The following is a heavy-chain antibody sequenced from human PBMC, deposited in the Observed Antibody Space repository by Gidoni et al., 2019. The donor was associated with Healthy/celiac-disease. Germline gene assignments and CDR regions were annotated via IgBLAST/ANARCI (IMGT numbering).Heavy chain of an antibody. D-gene: IGHD6-13*01. CDR3: TREGGIAAGKYYYYYYGMDV. V-gene: IGHV3-49*04. CDR1: GFTFGDYA. J-gene: IGHJ6*02. CDR2: IRSKAYGGTT. Sequence: EVQLVESGGGLVQPGRSLRLSCTASGFTFGDYAMSWVRQAPGKGLGWVGFIRSKAYGGTTEYAASVKGRFTISRDDSKSIAYLQMNSLKTEDTAVYYCTREGGIAAGKYYYYYYGMDVWGQGTTVTVSS.